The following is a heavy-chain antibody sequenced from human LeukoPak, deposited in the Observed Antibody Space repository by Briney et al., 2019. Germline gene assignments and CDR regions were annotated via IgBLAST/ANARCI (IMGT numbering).Heavy chain of an antibody. CDR1: GFTFSSYG. CDR2: IRYDGSNK. CDR3: ASDIVVVPAALTDY. D-gene: IGHD2-2*01. Sequence: GGSLRLSCAASGFTFSSYGMHWVRQAPGKGLEWVAFIRYDGSNKYYADSVKGRFTISRDNSKNTLYLQMNSLRAEDTAVYYCASDIVVVPAALTDYWGQGTLLTVSS. V-gene: IGHV3-30*02. J-gene: IGHJ4*02.